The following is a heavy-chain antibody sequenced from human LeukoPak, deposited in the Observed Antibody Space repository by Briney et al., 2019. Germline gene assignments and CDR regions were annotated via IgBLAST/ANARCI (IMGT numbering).Heavy chain of an antibody. V-gene: IGHV3-7*01. J-gene: IGHJ4*02. CDR2: INQDGSEK. D-gene: IGHD3-10*01. Sequence: PGGSLRLSCAASGFTFSTYWMSWVRQAPGKGLEWVANINQDGSEKYYVDSVKGRFTISRDNAKNSLYLQVNSLRAEDTAVYYCARDGAARGSGSYGDWGQGTLVTVSS. CDR1: GFTFSTYW. CDR3: ARDGAARGSGSYGD.